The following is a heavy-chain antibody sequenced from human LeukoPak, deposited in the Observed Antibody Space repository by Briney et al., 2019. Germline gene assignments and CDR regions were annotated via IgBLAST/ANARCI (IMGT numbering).Heavy chain of an antibody. V-gene: IGHV4-59*01. D-gene: IGHD1-14*01. CDR3: ARGTYNTSPPDL. Sequence: SETLSLTCTVSGVSIRSNYRSRVRQPPGKGLEWVGYIYYTGSTKYNPSLKSRVTISVDTSRSQFSLKLSSVTAADTAVYYCARGTYNTSPPDLWGQGTMVTVSS. J-gene: IGHJ3*01. CDR1: GVSIRSNY. CDR2: IYYTGST.